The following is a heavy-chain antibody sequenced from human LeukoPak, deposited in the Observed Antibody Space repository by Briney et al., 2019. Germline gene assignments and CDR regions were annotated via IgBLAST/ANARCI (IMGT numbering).Heavy chain of an antibody. CDR3: ATTSPYGSGSYIPGGYYYYYMDV. CDR1: GYTFSGFY. Sequence: GASVKVSCKASGYTFSGFYIHWVRQAPGQGLEWMGWINPNSGVTNYAQKLQGRVTITRDTSIDTAYMQLSRLRSDDTAVYYCATTSPYGSGSYIPGGYYYYYMDVWGKGTTVTVSS. CDR2: INPNSGVT. V-gene: IGHV1-2*02. J-gene: IGHJ6*03. D-gene: IGHD3-10*01.